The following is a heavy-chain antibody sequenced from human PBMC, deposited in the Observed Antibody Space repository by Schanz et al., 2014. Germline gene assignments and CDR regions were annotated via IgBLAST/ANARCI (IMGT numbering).Heavy chain of an antibody. CDR3: ARDPKYYYGSGRGY. D-gene: IGHD3-10*01. CDR2: ITPTLGKV. J-gene: IGHJ4*02. V-gene: IGHV1-69*08. CDR1: GGTFRSYT. Sequence: QVQLVQSGAEVKKPGSSVKVSCKASGGTFRSYTVSWVRQAPGQGLEWMGRITPTLGKVDYAQKFQGRVTITADISTSPAYMELISLTSEDTAVYYCARDPKYYYGSGRGYWGQGTLVTVST.